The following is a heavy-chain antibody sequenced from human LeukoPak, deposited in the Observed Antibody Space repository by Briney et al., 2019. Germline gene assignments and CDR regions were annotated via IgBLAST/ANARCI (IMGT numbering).Heavy chain of an antibody. CDR3: ARRDSSGWLFDY. V-gene: IGHV5-51*01. Sequence: GESLKISCKGSGYTFTTIWIAWVRQMPGKGLEWMGIIYPADSNSRYSPSFQGQVSISADKSISTAYLQGSSLKASDTAMYYCARRDSSGWLFDYWGQGTLVTVSS. D-gene: IGHD3-22*01. J-gene: IGHJ4*02. CDR1: GYTFTTIW. CDR2: IYPADSNS.